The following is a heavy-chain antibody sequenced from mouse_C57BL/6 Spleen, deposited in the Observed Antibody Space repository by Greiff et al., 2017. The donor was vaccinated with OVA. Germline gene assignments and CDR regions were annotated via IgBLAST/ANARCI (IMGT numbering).Heavy chain of an antibody. CDR3: ARRDYGSFDY. V-gene: IGHV1-64*01. Sequence: QVQLQQPGAELVKPGASVKLSCKASGYTFTSYWMHWVKQRPGKGLEWIGMIHPNSGSTNYNEKFKSKATLTVDKSSSTAYMQLSSLTSEDSAVYYCARRDYGSFDYWGQGTTLTVSS. CDR1: GYTFTSYW. J-gene: IGHJ2*01. D-gene: IGHD1-1*01. CDR2: IHPNSGST.